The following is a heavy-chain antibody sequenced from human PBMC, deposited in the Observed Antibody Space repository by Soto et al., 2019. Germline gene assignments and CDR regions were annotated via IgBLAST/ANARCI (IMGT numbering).Heavy chain of an antibody. CDR3: ARGVTNCTSTSCYLDGFDI. CDR1: GGTLNRHT. Sequence: QVQLVQSGAEVKKPGSSVKVSCKASGGTLNRHTLNGGRQAPGQGLEWMGRSIPMLGVANHAQKFQGRVTITADKSTNTAYMELSSLRSEDTAVYYCARGVTNCTSTSCYLDGFDIWGQGTMVTVSS. V-gene: IGHV1-69*02. CDR2: SIPMLGVA. J-gene: IGHJ3*02. D-gene: IGHD2-2*01.